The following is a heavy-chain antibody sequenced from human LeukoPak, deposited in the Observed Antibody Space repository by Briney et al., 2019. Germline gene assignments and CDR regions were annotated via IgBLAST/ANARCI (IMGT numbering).Heavy chain of an antibody. Sequence: PSETLSLTCAVSGGSISSSNWWSWVRQPPGKGLEWSGEIYHSGSTNYNPSLKSRVTISVDKSKNQFSLKLSSVTAADTAVYYCAREDYYDSSGYYFGRWFDPWGQGTLVTVSS. CDR3: AREDYYDSSGYYFGRWFDP. D-gene: IGHD3-22*01. CDR2: IYHSGST. V-gene: IGHV4-4*02. J-gene: IGHJ5*02. CDR1: GGSISSSNW.